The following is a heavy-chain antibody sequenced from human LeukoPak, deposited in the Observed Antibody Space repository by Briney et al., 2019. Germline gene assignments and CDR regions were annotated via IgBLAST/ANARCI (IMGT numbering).Heavy chain of an antibody. D-gene: IGHD6-6*01. J-gene: IGHJ4*02. CDR3: ARGGSIAAPLDY. V-gene: IGHV4-31*03. CDR1: GGSISSGGYY. Sequence: SETLSLTCTVSGGSISSGGYYWSWIRQHPGKGLEWIGYIYYSGSTYYNPSLKSRVTISVDTSKNQFSLKLSSVTAADTAVYYCARGGSIAAPLDYWGQGTLVTVSS. CDR2: IYYSGST.